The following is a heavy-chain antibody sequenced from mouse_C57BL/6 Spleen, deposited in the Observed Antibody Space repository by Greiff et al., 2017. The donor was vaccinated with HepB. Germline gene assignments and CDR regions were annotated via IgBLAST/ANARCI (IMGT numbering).Heavy chain of an antibody. D-gene: IGHD2-4*01. CDR2: ISDGGSYN. CDR1: GFTFSSYA. Sequence: EVKLMESGGGLVKPGGSLKLSCAASGFTFSSYAMSWVRQTPEKRLEWVATISDGGSYNYSPDNVKGRFTIYSDNAKNNLYLQMIHMQSADTAMYYCAREPYDDDLAYWGQGTLVTVSA. V-gene: IGHV5-4*01. J-gene: IGHJ3*01. CDR3: AREPYDDDLAY.